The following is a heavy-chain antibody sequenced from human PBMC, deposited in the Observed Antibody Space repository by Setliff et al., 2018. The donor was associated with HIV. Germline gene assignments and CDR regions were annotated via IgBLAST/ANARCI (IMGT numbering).Heavy chain of an antibody. D-gene: IGHD4-4*01. CDR1: GFTFGDYA. J-gene: IGHJ3*02. V-gene: IGHV3-30*04. CDR3: VRDLTTIVTRKVFDI. CDR2: ISYDGSYK. Sequence: GGSLRLSCAASGFTFGDYAMHWVRQAPGKGLEWVAVISYDGSYKYYADSVKGRFTISRDNSKNTVCVQMSGLRADDTAIYYCVRDLTTIVTRKVFDIWGQGTMVTVSS.